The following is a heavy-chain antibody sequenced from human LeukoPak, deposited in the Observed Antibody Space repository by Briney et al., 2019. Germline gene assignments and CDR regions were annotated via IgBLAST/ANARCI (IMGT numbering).Heavy chain of an antibody. V-gene: IGHV3-23*01. CDR3: AKKSELICGGWFDP. Sequence: GGSLRLSCAASGFTFSTYAMSWVRQAPGKGLEWVSSISGSGRNTYYADSVKGRFTISRDKSENTLYLQMNSLRAEDTAVYYCAKKSELICGGWFDPWGQGTLVTVSS. CDR2: ISGSGRNT. CDR1: GFTFSTYA. D-gene: IGHD4-23*01. J-gene: IGHJ5*02.